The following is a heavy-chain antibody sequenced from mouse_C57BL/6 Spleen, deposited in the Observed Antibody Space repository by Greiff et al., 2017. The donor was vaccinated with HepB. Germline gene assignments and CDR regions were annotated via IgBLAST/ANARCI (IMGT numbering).Heavy chain of an antibody. D-gene: IGHD4-1*02. CDR3: ASLQLGRGFDY. CDR1: GFTFTDYY. Sequence: EVKLVESGGGLVQPGGSLSLSCAASGFTFTDYYMSWVRQPPGKALEWLGFIRNKANGYTTEYSASVKGRFTISRDNSQSILYLQMNALRAEDSATDYCASLQLGRGFDYWGQGTTLTVSS. V-gene: IGHV7-3*01. J-gene: IGHJ2*01. CDR2: IRNKANGYTT.